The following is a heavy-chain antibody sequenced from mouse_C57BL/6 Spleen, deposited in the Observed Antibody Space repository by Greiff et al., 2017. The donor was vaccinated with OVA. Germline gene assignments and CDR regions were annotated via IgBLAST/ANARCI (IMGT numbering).Heavy chain of an antibody. J-gene: IGHJ2*01. CDR3: TTDYDYDGPPFDY. V-gene: IGHV14-4*01. Sequence: EVQLQQSGAELVRPGASVKLSCTASGFNIKDDYMHWVKQRPEQGLEWIGWIDPENGDTEYASKFQGKATITADTSSNTAYLQLSSLTSEDTAVYYCTTDYDYDGPPFDYWGQGTTLTVSS. D-gene: IGHD2-4*01. CDR1: GFNIKDDY. CDR2: IDPENGDT.